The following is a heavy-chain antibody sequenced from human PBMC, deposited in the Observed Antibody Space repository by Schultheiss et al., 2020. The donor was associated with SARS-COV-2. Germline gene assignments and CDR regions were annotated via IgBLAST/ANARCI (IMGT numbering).Heavy chain of an antibody. CDR3: ASGDTAMVGLFDY. D-gene: IGHD5-18*01. V-gene: IGHV1-69*13. Sequence: SVKVSCKASGGTFSSYAISWVRQAPGQGLECMGGIIPIFGTANYAQKFQGRVTITADESTSTAYMELSSLRSEDTAVYYCASGDTAMVGLFDYWGQGTLVTVSS. CDR1: GGTFSSYA. J-gene: IGHJ4*02. CDR2: IIPIFGTA.